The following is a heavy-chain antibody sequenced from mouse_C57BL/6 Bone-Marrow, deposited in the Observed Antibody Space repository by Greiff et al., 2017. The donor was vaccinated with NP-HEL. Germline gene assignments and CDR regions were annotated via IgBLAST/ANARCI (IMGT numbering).Heavy chain of an antibody. CDR2: ISSGGDYI. CDR3: TRKGKLGTWFAY. J-gene: IGHJ3*01. V-gene: IGHV5-9-1*02. Sequence: DVHLVESGEGLVKPGGSLKLSCAASGFTFSSYAMSWVRQTPEKRLAWVAYISSGGDYIYYADTVKGRFTISRDNARNTLYLQMSSLKSEDTAMYYCTRKGKLGTWFAYWGQGTLVTVSA. D-gene: IGHD4-1*01. CDR1: GFTFSSYA.